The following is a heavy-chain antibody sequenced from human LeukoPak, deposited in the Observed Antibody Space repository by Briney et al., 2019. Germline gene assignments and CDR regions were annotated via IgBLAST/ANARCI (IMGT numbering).Heavy chain of an antibody. CDR1: GFTFSSYG. Sequence: GGSRRLSCAASGFTFSSYGMHWVRQAPGKGLEWVAVIWYDGSNKYYADSVKGRFTISRDNSKNTLYLQMNSLRAEDTAVYYCARDRYSSSSPFDYWGQGTLVTVSS. V-gene: IGHV3-33*01. CDR3: ARDRYSSSSPFDY. D-gene: IGHD6-6*01. CDR2: IWYDGSNK. J-gene: IGHJ4*02.